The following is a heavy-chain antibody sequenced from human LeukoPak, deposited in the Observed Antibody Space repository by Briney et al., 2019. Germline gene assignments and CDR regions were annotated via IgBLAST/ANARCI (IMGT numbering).Heavy chain of an antibody. V-gene: IGHV3-30*02. Sequence: GGSLRLSCAASGFTFSSYGMHWVRQAPGKGLEWVAFIRYDGSTKYYADSVKGRFTISRDNSKNTLYLQMNSLRPEDTAVYYCAKDAGALNWGQGTLVTVSS. D-gene: IGHD4/OR15-4a*01. J-gene: IGHJ4*02. CDR1: GFTFSSYG. CDR2: IRYDGSTK. CDR3: AKDAGALN.